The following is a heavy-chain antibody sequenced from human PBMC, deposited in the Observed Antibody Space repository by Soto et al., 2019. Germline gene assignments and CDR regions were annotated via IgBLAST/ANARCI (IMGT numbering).Heavy chain of an antibody. Sequence: GGSLRLSCAASGFTFSVSAMHWVRQASGKGLEWVGRIRSKANSYATAYAASVKGRFTISRDDSKNTAYLQMNSLKTEDTAVYYCIIGGVIENWFDPWGQGTLVTVSS. D-gene: IGHD3-16*02. CDR2: IRSKANSYAT. J-gene: IGHJ5*02. CDR3: IIGGVIENWFDP. V-gene: IGHV3-73*01. CDR1: GFTFSVSA.